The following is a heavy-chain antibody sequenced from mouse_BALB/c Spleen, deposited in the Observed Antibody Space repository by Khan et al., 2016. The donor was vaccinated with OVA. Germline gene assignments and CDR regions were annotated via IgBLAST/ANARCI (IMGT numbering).Heavy chain of an antibody. J-gene: IGHJ4*01. CDR2: ISSSGST. CDR1: GYSITSDYA. D-gene: IGHD2-3*01. CDR3: ARDGSRYNYAMDY. V-gene: IGHV3-2*02. Sequence: EVQLQEPGPGLVKPSQSLSLTCTVTGYSITSDYAWNWIRQFPGNKLEWMGYISSSGSTKYNPALKSRISITRDTSKNQFFLQLNTVTTEDTATYYCARDGSRYNYAMDYWGQGTSVTVSS.